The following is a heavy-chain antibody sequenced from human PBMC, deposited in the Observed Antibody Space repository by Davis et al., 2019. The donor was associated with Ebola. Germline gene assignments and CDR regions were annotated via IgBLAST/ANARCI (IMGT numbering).Heavy chain of an antibody. D-gene: IGHD3-10*01. Sequence: GGSLRLSCKASGYNFSRFWIGWVRQMPETGLEWMGIIYPNDFDTRYSPSFQGQVTISVDKSINTAYLQWRSLKASDSAIYYCARLHASGNSHYYFYYYAMDVWGKGTTVTVSS. V-gene: IGHV5-51*01. J-gene: IGHJ6*04. CDR3: ARLHASGNSHYYFYYYAMDV. CDR1: GYNFSRFW. CDR2: IYPNDFDT.